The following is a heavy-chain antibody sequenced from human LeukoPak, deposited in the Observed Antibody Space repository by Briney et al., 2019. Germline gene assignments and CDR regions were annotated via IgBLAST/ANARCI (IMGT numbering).Heavy chain of an antibody. D-gene: IGHD6-19*01. CDR2: ICPGDSDT. Sequence: GESLKISCKGSGYSFTSYWIGWVRQMPGKGLEWMGIICPGDSDTRYSPSFQGQVTISADKSISTAYLQWSSLKASDTAMYYCARQSSSGWYWDNWFDPWGQGTLVTVSS. CDR1: GYSFTSYW. V-gene: IGHV5-51*01. CDR3: ARQSSSGWYWDNWFDP. J-gene: IGHJ5*02.